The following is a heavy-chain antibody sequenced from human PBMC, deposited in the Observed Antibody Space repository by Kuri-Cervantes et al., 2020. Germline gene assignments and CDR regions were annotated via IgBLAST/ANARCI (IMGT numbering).Heavy chain of an antibody. V-gene: IGHV3-13*01. D-gene: IGHD3-10*01. J-gene: IGHJ4*02. CDR3: ARGAVGVTRALRD. Sequence: GESLKISCAASGFTFSSYDMHWVRQATGKGLECVSAIGTAGDTYYPDSVKGRFTISRDNSKNTLYLQMNSLRAEDTAVYYCARGAVGVTRALRDWGQGTLVTVSS. CDR2: IGTAGDT. CDR1: GFTFSSYD.